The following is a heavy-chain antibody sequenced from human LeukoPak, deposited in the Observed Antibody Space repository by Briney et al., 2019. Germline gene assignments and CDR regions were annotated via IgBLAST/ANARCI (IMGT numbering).Heavy chain of an antibody. CDR2: ISGSGGST. J-gene: IGHJ4*02. Sequence: GGSLRLSCAASGFTFSSYAMSWVRQAPGKGLEWVSAISGSGGSTYYADSVKGRFTISRDNSKNTLYLQMNSLRAEDTAVYYCAREGAGRYGSGSRIDYWGQGTLVTVSS. D-gene: IGHD3-10*01. V-gene: IGHV3-23*01. CDR1: GFTFSSYA. CDR3: AREGAGRYGSGSRIDY.